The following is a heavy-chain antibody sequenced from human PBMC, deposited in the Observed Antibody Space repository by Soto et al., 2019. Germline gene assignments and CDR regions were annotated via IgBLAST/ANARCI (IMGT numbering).Heavy chain of an antibody. Sequence: PGGSLRLSCAASGFTFSSYAMSWVRQAPGKGLEWVSGISGSGGNTYYADSVKGRFTISRDNSKNTLYLQMNSLRAEDTAVFYCAKQNDTSMAFDYWGQGTLVTVSS. V-gene: IGHV3-23*01. J-gene: IGHJ4*02. CDR3: AKQNDTSMAFDY. CDR2: ISGSGGNT. CDR1: GFTFSSYA. D-gene: IGHD5-18*01.